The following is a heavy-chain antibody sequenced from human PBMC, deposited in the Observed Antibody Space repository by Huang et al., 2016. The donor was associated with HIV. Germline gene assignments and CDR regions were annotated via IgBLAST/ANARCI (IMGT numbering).Heavy chain of an antibody. Sequence: QVQLVQSGAEVRKPGSSVKVSCRASGGSFNNFGINWVRQAPGQGLEWMGGIIRGVGTRNDAQRVKDRVTITADETTGVVHLEVTSLRSDDTAVYFCAKRGGAWGSPYAFDLWGPGTMVTVSS. J-gene: IGHJ3*01. D-gene: IGHD3-16*01. CDR2: IIRGVGTR. CDR1: GGSFNNFG. V-gene: IGHV1-69*13. CDR3: AKRGGAWGSPYAFDL.